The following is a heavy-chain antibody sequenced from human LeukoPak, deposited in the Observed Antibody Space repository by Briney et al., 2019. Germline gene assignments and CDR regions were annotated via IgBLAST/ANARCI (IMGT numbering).Heavy chain of an antibody. CDR3: ARVIRYSCGCWYFDL. Sequence: ASVKVSCKASGYTFTSYDINWVRQATGQGLEWMGWMNPNSGNTGYAQKFQGRVTITRNTSISTAYMELSSLRSEDTAVYYCARVIRYSCGCWYFDLWGRGTLVTVSS. CDR1: GYTFTSYD. V-gene: IGHV1-8*03. D-gene: IGHD6-19*01. J-gene: IGHJ2*01. CDR2: MNPNSGNT.